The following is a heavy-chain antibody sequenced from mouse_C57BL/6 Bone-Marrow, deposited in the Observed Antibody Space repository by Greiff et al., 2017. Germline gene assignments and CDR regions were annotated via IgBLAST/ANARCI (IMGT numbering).Heavy chain of an antibody. V-gene: IGHV1-81*01. Sequence: QVQLQQSGAELARPGASVKLSCKASGYTFTSYGISWVKQRTGKGLEWIGEIYPRSGNTYSNEKFKGKATLTADKSSSTAYMELRSLTSEDSAVYFCARSGSTVGAYWGQGTLVTVSA. CDR1: GYTFTSYG. CDR3: ARSGSTVGAY. CDR2: IYPRSGNT. J-gene: IGHJ3*01. D-gene: IGHD1-1*01.